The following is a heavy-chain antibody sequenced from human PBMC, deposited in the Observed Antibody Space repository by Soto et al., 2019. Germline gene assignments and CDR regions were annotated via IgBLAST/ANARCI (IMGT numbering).Heavy chain of an antibody. V-gene: IGHV4-34*01. Sequence: SETLSLTCAVYGGAFIGYYCIFIRHPPGKGLEWIVEINHSGSTNYNPSLKSRVTISVDTSKNQFSLKLSSVTAADTAVYYCASQYDFWSGYYSAWGQGTLVTVSS. J-gene: IGHJ5*02. CDR3: ASQYDFWSGYYSA. CDR1: GGAFIGYY. CDR2: INHSGST. D-gene: IGHD3-3*01.